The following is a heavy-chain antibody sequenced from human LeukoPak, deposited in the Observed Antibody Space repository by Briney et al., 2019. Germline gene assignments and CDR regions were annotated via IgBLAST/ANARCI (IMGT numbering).Heavy chain of an antibody. J-gene: IGHJ4*02. CDR2: IYYSGST. CDR1: GGSISSYY. D-gene: IGHD6-19*01. V-gene: IGHV4-59*08. Sequence: PSETLSLTCTVSGGSISSYYWSWIRQPPGKGLEWIGYIYYSGSTNYNPSLKSRVTISLDTSKKQFSLKLSSVTAADTAVYYCARLVAGTGEYYFDYWGQGALVTVSS. CDR3: ARLVAGTGEYYFDY.